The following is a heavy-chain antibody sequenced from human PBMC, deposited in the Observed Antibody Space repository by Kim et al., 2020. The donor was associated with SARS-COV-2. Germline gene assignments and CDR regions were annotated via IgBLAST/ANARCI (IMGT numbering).Heavy chain of an antibody. Sequence: SETLSLTCTVSGGSISSSSYYWGWIRQPPGKGLEWIGSIYYSGSTYYNPSLKSRVTISVDTSKNQFSLKLSSVTAADTAVYYCAREASYDSSGPPRGWFDPWGQGTLVTVSS. V-gene: IGHV4-39*07. CDR3: AREASYDSSGPPRGWFDP. J-gene: IGHJ5*02. CDR1: GGSISSSSYY. D-gene: IGHD3-22*01. CDR2: IYYSGST.